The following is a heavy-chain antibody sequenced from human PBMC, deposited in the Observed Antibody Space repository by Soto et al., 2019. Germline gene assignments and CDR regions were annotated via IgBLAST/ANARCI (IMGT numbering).Heavy chain of an antibody. CDR2: ISGYNGNA. V-gene: IGHV1-18*01. CDR1: GYTFTNYG. Sequence: QVQLVQSGAEVKKPGASVKVSCKASGYTFTNYGITWVRQAPGQGLEWIGWISGYNGNADYAQKFQGRITVPTDTSTRTAYMEWMSLTSVDATVYSCARDLGLVITLAGCCEPCGQGTLVTFSS. D-gene: IGHD3-9*01. CDR3: ARDLGLVITLAGCCEP. J-gene: IGHJ5*02.